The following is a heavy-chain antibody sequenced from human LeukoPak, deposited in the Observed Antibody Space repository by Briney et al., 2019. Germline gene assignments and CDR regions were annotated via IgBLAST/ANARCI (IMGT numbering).Heavy chain of an antibody. CDR1: GGSFSGYY. V-gene: IGHV4-34*01. J-gene: IGHJ4*02. CDR2: INHSGGT. D-gene: IGHD5-24*01. CDR3: ARGRKMRWLQSYFDY. Sequence: SETLSLTCAVYGGSFSGYYWSWIRQPPGKGLEWIGEINHSGGTNYNPSLKSRVTISVDTSKNQFSLKLSSVAAAATAVYYCARGRKMRWLQSYFDYWGQGTLVTVSS.